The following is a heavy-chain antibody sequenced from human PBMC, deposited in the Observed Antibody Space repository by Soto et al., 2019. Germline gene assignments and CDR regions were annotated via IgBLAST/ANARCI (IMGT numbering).Heavy chain of an antibody. CDR3: ARSTFWYYHETSGYYGFDT. CDR2: ISFKGTT. V-gene: IGHV4-39*01. Sequence: QLQLQESGPGLVKPSQTLSLTCSVSGGSTSSSGYYWGWIRQPPGKGLEWIGSISFKGTTYYNPSLKSRVTISLDTSKNQFSLKLSSVTAADTAVFYCARSTFWYYHETSGYYGFDTWGQGTLVTVSS. J-gene: IGHJ4*02. D-gene: IGHD3-22*01. CDR1: GGSTSSSGYY.